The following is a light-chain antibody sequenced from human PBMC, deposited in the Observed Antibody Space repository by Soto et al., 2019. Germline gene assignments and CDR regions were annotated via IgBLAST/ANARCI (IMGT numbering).Light chain of an antibody. CDR2: GAS. V-gene: IGKV1-39*01. Sequence: DLQMTQSPSSLSASVGDRVTITCRASQRISTYLNWYQQKPGEAPKLLIYGASTLQSGVPSRFSGSGSGTDFTLTVSSLQPEDFATYYCQQSHSSPRTFGQGTKVEIK. J-gene: IGKJ1*01. CDR3: QQSHSSPRT. CDR1: QRISTY.